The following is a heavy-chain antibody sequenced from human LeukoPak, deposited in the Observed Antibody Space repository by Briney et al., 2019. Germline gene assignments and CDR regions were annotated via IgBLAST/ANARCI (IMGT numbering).Heavy chain of an antibody. D-gene: IGHD3-10*01. CDR2: IRSKAYGGTT. CDR1: GFTFGDYA. V-gene: IGHV3-49*04. CDR3: TLWFGELRSYYYYYYMDV. J-gene: IGHJ6*03. Sequence: GGSLRLSCTASGFTFGDYAMSWVRQAPGKGLEWVGFIRSKAYGGTTEYAASVKGGFTISRDDSKSIAYLQMNSLKTEDTAVYYCTLWFGELRSYYYYYYMDVWGKGTTVTISS.